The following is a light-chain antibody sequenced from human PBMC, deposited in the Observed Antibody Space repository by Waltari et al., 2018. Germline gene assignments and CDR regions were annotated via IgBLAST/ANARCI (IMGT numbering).Light chain of an antibody. Sequence: QAVVTQEPSLTVSPGGTVTLTCGSSTGDVTSGHYPYWLQQKPGQAPRTLIYDTSNKHSWTPARFSGSLLGGKAALTLSGAQPEDEAEYHCLLSDSDGWVFGGGTKLTVL. CDR2: DTS. CDR1: TGDVTSGHY. V-gene: IGLV7-46*01. CDR3: LLSDSDGWV. J-gene: IGLJ3*02.